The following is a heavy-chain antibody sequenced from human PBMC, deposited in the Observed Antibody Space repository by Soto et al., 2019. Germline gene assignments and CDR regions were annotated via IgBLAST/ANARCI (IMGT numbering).Heavy chain of an antibody. CDR3: AREVVVAATGWFDP. CDR1: GGTFSSYA. CDR2: IIPIFGTA. Sequence: QVQLVQSGAEVKKPGSSVKVSCKASGGTFSSYAISWVRQAPGQGLEWMGGIIPIFGTANYAQKFQGRVTIXAXDXXSTASMELSSLRSEDTAVYYCAREVVVAATGWFDPGGQGTLVTVSS. D-gene: IGHD2-15*01. V-gene: IGHV1-69*12. J-gene: IGHJ5*02.